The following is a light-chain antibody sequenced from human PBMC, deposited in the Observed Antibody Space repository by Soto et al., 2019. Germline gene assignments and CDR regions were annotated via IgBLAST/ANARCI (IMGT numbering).Light chain of an antibody. J-gene: IGLJ2*01. Sequence: QSVLTRPASVSGSPGQSITISCSGTSRDIGAYNLVSWYQQPPGKAPKLLIYEVRNRPSGISYRFSGSKSGTTASLTISSLLPEDEADYYCSAYTSRSTLVFGGGTKVTVL. V-gene: IGLV2-14*01. CDR1: SRDIGAYNL. CDR2: EVR. CDR3: SAYTSRSTLV.